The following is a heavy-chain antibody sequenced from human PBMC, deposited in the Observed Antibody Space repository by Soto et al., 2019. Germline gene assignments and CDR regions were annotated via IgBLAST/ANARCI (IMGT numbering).Heavy chain of an antibody. CDR1: GGSVSSGTYY. V-gene: IGHV4-61*01. J-gene: IGHJ4*02. D-gene: IGHD1-1*01. CDR2: IYNSGST. CDR3: AAAWNDVKFDY. Sequence: QVQLQESGPGLVKPSETLSLTCTVSGGSVSSGTYYWSWIRQAPGKGLEWIGYIYNSGSTNYNPSLKSRVTISVDTSKNQFSLKLNSVTAADTAVYYCAAAWNDVKFDYWGQGTLVTVSS.